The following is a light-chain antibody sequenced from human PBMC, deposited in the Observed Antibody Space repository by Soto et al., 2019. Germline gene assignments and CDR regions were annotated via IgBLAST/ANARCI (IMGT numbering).Light chain of an antibody. V-gene: IGKV1-5*03. CDR3: QQYNTFSPYT. CDR2: KAS. J-gene: IGKJ2*01. CDR1: QSVSDW. Sequence: DIQMTQSPSTLSASVGDRVTLTCRASQSVSDWLAWYQPKPGKAPKLLIYKASNLESGVPSRFSGSGSGTEFTLTISSLQPDDSATYYCQQYNTFSPYTFGQGTKLEIK.